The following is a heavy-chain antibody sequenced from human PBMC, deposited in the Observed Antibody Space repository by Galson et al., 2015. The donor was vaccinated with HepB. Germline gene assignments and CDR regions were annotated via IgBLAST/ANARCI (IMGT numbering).Heavy chain of an antibody. CDR1: GFTLSSYA. D-gene: IGHD5-12*01. V-gene: IGHV3-30*03. CDR3: ARAPVATINYYFYLEV. J-gene: IGHJ6*03. CDR2: TSSDVSDK. Sequence: SLRLSCAAFGFTLSSYAMHWVRQAPGQGLEWVAVTSSDVSDKYYGDSVKGRFTISRDNSKSTLYLQMNSLRPEDTAVYYCARAPVATINYYFYLEVWGKGTTVTVSS.